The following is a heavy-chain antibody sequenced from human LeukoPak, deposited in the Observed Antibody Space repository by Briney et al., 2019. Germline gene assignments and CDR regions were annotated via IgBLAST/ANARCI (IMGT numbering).Heavy chain of an antibody. CDR2: IYYSGST. CDR1: GGSISSSSYY. CDR3: ARAKGSSWYPPTYFDY. V-gene: IGHV4-39*07. D-gene: IGHD6-13*01. J-gene: IGHJ4*02. Sequence: KPSETLSLTCTVSGGSISSSSYYWGWIRQPPGKGLEWIGSIYYSGSTYYNPSLKSRVTISVDTSKNQFSLKLSSVTAADTAVYYCARAKGSSWYPPTYFDYWGQGTLVTVSS.